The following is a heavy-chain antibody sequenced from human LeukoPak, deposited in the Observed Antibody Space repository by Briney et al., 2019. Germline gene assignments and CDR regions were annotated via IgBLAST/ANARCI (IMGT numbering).Heavy chain of an antibody. D-gene: IGHD3-22*01. V-gene: IGHV3-30*18. CDR2: LSSDGRNH. CDR1: GFTFSDYD. CDR3: AKDLGITYYYDSSGRGHDAFDI. Sequence: PGGSLRLSCVASGFTFSDYDMHWVRQAPGKGLEWVAVLSSDGRNHYCADSVKGRFTISRDNSKNTLYLQMNSLRAEDTAVYYCAKDLGITYYYDSSGRGHDAFDIWGQGTMVTVSS. J-gene: IGHJ3*02.